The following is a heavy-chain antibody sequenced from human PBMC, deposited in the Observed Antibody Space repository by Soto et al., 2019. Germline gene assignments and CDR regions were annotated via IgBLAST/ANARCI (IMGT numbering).Heavy chain of an antibody. CDR3: ARLFCSTSTCDSWFDP. Sequence: PEESLKISCTGFGYTFTTFWISWVRQMPGKGLEWMGRIDPRDSYVSYSPSFQGHVTISIDKSISTAYLQWGSLKASDTAMYYCARLFCSTSTCDSWFDPWGQGTLVSVSS. D-gene: IGHD2-2*01. V-gene: IGHV5-10-1*01. J-gene: IGHJ5*02. CDR1: GYTFTTFW. CDR2: IDPRDSYV.